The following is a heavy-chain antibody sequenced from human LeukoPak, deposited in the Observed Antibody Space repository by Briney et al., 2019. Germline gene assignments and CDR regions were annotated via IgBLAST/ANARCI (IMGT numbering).Heavy chain of an antibody. CDR3: ARAITMVRGVKNWFDP. J-gene: IGHJ5*02. V-gene: IGHV1-69*06. CDR2: IIPIFGTA. CDR1: GGTFSSYA. Sequence: ASVKVSCKASGGTFSSYAISWVRQATGQGLEWMGGIIPIFGTANYAQKFQGRVTITADKSTSTAYMELSSLRSEDTAVYYCARAITMVRGVKNWFDPWGQGTLVTVSS. D-gene: IGHD3-10*01.